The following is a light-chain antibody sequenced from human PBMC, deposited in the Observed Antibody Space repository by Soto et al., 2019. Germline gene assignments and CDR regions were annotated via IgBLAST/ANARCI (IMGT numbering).Light chain of an antibody. J-gene: IGKJ1*01. CDR3: QQYSIYSRT. Sequence: DIQMTQSPSSLSASVGDRVTITCRASQDITNYLAWFQQKPGKAPNLLIYKASTLRSGVPSRFSGSGSGTEFTLTISSLQPDDFATYYCQQYSIYSRTFGQGTKVEVK. V-gene: IGKV1-16*01. CDR2: KAS. CDR1: QDITNY.